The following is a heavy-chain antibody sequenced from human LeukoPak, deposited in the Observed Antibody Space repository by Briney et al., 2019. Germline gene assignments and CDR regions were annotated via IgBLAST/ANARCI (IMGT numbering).Heavy chain of an antibody. J-gene: IGHJ6*02. V-gene: IGHV4-39*07. CDR3: ARGGTVLRYVSGYYGMDV. CDR2: INHSGST. D-gene: IGHD3-9*01. Sequence: SETLSLTCTVSGGSISSSSYYWGWIRQPPGKGLEWIGEINHSGSTNYNPSLKSRVTISVDTSKNQFSLKLSSVTAADTAVYYCARGGTVLRYVSGYYGMDVWGQGTTVTVSS. CDR1: GGSISSSSYY.